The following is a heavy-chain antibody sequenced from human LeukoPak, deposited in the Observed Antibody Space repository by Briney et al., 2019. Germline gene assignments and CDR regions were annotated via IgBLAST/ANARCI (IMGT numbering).Heavy chain of an antibody. Sequence: PGGSLRLSCAASGFTFSSYAMHWVRQAPGKGLEYVSAISSNGGSTYYANSVKGRFTISRDSSKNTLYLQMGSLRAEDMAVYYCARGEAKMYYYGSGTFDYWGQGTLVTVSS. V-gene: IGHV3-64*01. J-gene: IGHJ4*02. CDR3: ARGEAKMYYYGSGTFDY. CDR2: ISSNGGST. CDR1: GFTFSSYA. D-gene: IGHD3-10*01.